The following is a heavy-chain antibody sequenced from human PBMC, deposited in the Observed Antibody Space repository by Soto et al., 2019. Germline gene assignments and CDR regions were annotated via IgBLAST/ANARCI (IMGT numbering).Heavy chain of an antibody. V-gene: IGHV1-69*13. CDR3: ARGVHYDSSGYYYFY. J-gene: IGHJ4*02. CDR2: IIPIFGTA. CDR1: GGTFSSYA. Sequence: ASVKVSCKASGGTFSSYAISWVRQAPGQGLEWMGGIIPIFGTANYAQKFQGRVTITADESTSTAYMELRNLRSEDTAVYYCARGVHYDSSGYYYFYWGQGTLVTRLL. D-gene: IGHD3-22*01.